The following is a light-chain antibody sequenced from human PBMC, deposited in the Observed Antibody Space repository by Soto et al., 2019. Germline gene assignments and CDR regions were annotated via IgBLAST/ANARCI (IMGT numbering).Light chain of an antibody. J-gene: IGKJ5*01. CDR2: GAS. CDR1: QSVSSDY. CDR3: QHYGSSVM. V-gene: IGKV3D-7*01. Sequence: EIVMTHSPATLSLSPGERATPSCRASQSVSSDYLAWYQQSPGQAPRLLIYGASTRATGIPARFSGSGSGTDFTLTISSLQPDDFAVYYCQHYGSSVMFGQGTRLEIK.